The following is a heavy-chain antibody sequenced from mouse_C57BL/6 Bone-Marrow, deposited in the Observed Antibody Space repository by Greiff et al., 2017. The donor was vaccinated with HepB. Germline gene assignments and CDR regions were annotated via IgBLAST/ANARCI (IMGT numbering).Heavy chain of an antibody. J-gene: IGHJ1*03. V-gene: IGHV5-16*01. CDR2: INSDGSST. CDR3: AREGLRWGYFDV. D-gene: IGHD1-1*01. Sequence: EVKLVESEGGLVQPGSSMKLSCTASGFTFSDYYMAWVRQVPEKGLEWVANINSDGSSTYYLDSLKSRFIISGDKAKNIPYLQMSSLKSEDTATYYCAREGLRWGYFDVWGTGTTVTVSS. CDR1: GFTFSDYY.